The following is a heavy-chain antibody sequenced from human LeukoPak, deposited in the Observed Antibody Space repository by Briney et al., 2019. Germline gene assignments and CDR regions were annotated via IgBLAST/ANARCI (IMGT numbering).Heavy chain of an antibody. V-gene: IGHV3-64*01. CDR2: INNNGGST. CDR3: ARRGWDLSYFDY. Sequence: GGSLRLSCTASGFTFSTYAMHWVRQAPGKGLEYVSAINNNGGSTFYVNSVKGRFTISRDKSRNTLYLQMGSLRPEDMAVYYCARRGWDLSYFDYWGQGTLVTVSS. D-gene: IGHD1-26*01. J-gene: IGHJ4*02. CDR1: GFTFSTYA.